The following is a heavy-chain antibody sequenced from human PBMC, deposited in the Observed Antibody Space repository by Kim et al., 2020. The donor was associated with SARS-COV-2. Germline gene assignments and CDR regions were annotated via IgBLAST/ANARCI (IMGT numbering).Heavy chain of an antibody. D-gene: IGHD3-3*01. Sequence: GESLKISCKGSGYSFTSYWIGWVRQMPGKGLEWMGIIYPGDSDTRYSPSFQGQVTISADKSISTAYLQWSSLKASDTAMYYCARVGPLGVVIIRPSYYFDYWGQGTLVTVSS. CDR2: IYPGDSDT. J-gene: IGHJ4*02. CDR1: GYSFTSYW. CDR3: ARVGPLGVVIIRPSYYFDY. V-gene: IGHV5-51*01.